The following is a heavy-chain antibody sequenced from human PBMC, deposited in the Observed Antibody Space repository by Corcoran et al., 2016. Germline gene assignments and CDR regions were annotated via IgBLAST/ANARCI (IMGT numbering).Heavy chain of an antibody. J-gene: IGHJ6*02. D-gene: IGHD3-3*01. Sequence: QVQLVQSGDEVKKPGSSVKVSCKASGGTFSSYAISGVRQAPGQGLEWLGGIIPIFGTANYAQKFHGRVTITADESTSTAYMELSSLRSEDPAVSYCARPITIIGVVNYYYYGMDVWGQCTTVTVSS. CDR2: IIPIFGTA. CDR1: GGTFSSYA. CDR3: ARPITIIGVVNYYYYGMDV. V-gene: IGHV1-69*01.